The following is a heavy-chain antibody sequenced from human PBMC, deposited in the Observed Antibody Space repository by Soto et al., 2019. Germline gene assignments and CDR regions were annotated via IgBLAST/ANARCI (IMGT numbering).Heavy chain of an antibody. CDR3: ASLMGYGDYYYYYGVDV. V-gene: IGHV4-4*02. CDR2: IYHSGST. D-gene: IGHD4-17*01. J-gene: IGHJ6*02. CDR1: GGSISSSNW. Sequence: LSLTCAVSGGSISSSNWWSWVRQPPGKGLEWIGEIYHSGSTNYNPSLKSRVTISVDKSKNQFSLKLSSVTAADTAVYYCASLMGYGDYYYYYGVDVWGQGTTVTVSS.